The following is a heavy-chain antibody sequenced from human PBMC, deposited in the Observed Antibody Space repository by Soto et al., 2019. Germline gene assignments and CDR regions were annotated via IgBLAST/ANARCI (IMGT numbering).Heavy chain of an antibody. D-gene: IGHD2-15*01. Sequence: GGSLRLSCAASGFTFSSYAMSWVRQAPGKGLEWVSAISGSGGSTYYADSVKGRFTISRDNSKNTLYLQMNSLRAEDTAVYYCAKLGYCSGGSCADYWGQGTLVTVSS. V-gene: IGHV3-23*01. CDR3: AKLGYCSGGSCADY. CDR1: GFTFSSYA. CDR2: ISGSGGST. J-gene: IGHJ4*02.